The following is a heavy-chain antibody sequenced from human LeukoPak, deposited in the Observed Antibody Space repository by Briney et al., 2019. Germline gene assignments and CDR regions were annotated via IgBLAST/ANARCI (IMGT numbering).Heavy chain of an antibody. Sequence: ASETLSLTCTVSGGSISSYYWSWIRQPPGKGLEWIGYIYYSGSTNYNPSLKSRVTISVGTSKNQFSLKLSSVTAADTAVYYCARAGYYDSSGPRAWFDPWGQGTLVTVSP. D-gene: IGHD3-22*01. CDR3: ARAGYYDSSGPRAWFDP. J-gene: IGHJ5*02. CDR1: GGSISSYY. V-gene: IGHV4-59*01. CDR2: IYYSGST.